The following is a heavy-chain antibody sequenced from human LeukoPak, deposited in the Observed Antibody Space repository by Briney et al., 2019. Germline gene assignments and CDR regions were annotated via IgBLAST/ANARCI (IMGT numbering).Heavy chain of an antibody. CDR3: ARDDSYYCSGGSCYNFDY. D-gene: IGHD2-15*01. V-gene: IGHV3-30-3*01. Sequence: GGSLRLSCAASGFTFSSYAMHWVRQAPGKGLEWVAVISYDGSNKYYADSVKGRFTISRDNSKNTLYLQMNSLRAEDTAVYYCARDDSYYCSGGSCYNFDYWGQGTLVTVSS. J-gene: IGHJ4*02. CDR1: GFTFSSYA. CDR2: ISYDGSNK.